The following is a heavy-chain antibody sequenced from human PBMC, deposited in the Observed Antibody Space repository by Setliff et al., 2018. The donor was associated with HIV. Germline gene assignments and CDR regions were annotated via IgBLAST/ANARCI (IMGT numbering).Heavy chain of an antibody. CDR1: GGSISSHY. Sequence: SETLSLTCTVSGGSISSHYWSWIRQPPGKGLEWIGSIYYSGSTNYNPSLKSRVTISVDTSKNQFSLKLNSVTAADTAVYYCATYSAGEGGRGYWGQGRLVTVSS. CDR3: ATYSAGEGGRGY. J-gene: IGHJ4*02. V-gene: IGHV4-59*11. CDR2: IYYSGST. D-gene: IGHD1-26*01.